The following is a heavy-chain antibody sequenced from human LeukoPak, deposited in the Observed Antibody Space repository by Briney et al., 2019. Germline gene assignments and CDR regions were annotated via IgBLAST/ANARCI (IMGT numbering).Heavy chain of an antibody. V-gene: IGHV1-46*01. CDR1: GYTFTSYY. Sequence: ASVKVSCKASGYTFTSYYMHWVRQAPGQGLEWMGIINPSGGSTSYAQKFQGRVTMTRDTSTSTVYMELSSLRSEDTAAYYCATLSGSYYSLNYWGQGTLVTVSS. CDR3: ATLSGSYYSLNY. CDR2: INPSGGST. D-gene: IGHD1-26*01. J-gene: IGHJ4*02.